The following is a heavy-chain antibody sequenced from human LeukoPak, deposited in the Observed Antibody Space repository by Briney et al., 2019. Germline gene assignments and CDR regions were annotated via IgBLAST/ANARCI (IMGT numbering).Heavy chain of an antibody. Sequence: GGSLRLSCAASGFTFSSYSMNWVRQAPGKGLEWVSSISSSSSYIYYADSVKGRFTISRDNAKNSLYLQMNSLRAEDTAVYYCAKRYSWDPKGEYFQHWGQGTLVTVSS. V-gene: IGHV3-21*04. CDR3: AKRYSWDPKGEYFQH. J-gene: IGHJ1*01. CDR1: GFTFSSYS. CDR2: ISSSSSYI. D-gene: IGHD3-9*01.